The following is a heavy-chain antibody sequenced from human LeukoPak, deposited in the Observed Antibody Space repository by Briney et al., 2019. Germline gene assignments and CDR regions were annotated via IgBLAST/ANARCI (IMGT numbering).Heavy chain of an antibody. CDR2: VRHDGNNK. J-gene: IGHJ5*02. CDR3: AKGVRMIVVAPGS. D-gene: IGHD3-22*01. V-gene: IGHV3-30*02. Sequence: GGSLRLSCAASGFSFNTYAMHWVRQAPGKGLEWLASVRHDGNNKYEADSVKGRFTISRDNSKNTVYLQMNSLRSEDTAVYYRAKGVRMIVVAPGSWGQGTLVTVSS. CDR1: GFSFNTYA.